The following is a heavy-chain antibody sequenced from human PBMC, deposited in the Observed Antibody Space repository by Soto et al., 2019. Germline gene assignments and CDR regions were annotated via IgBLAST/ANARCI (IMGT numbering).Heavy chain of an antibody. CDR2: IYIDDSDT. D-gene: IGHD1-1*01. CDR3: ASRKRTSDAFDI. V-gene: IGHV5-51*01. J-gene: IGHJ3*02. Sequence: WIGWVRQMPGKGLEWMGIIYIDDSDTRYSPSFQGQVTISGDKSIKTAYLHWSSLKASDTAMYYCASRKRTSDAFDIWGQGTMVTVSS. CDR1: W.